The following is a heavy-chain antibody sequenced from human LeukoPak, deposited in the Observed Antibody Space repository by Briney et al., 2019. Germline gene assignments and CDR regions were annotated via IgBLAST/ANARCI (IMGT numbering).Heavy chain of an antibody. D-gene: IGHD1-26*01. CDR3: ARGWDSLGLMDV. CDR2: MNPNSGNT. V-gene: IGHV1-8*01. Sequence: ASVTVSCKATGYNFTSYDINGVRQATGQGLEWMGWMNPNSGNTGYAQKFQGRVTMTRNTSISTAYMELSSLRSEDTAVYYCARGWDSLGLMDVWGQGTTVTVSS. J-gene: IGHJ6*02. CDR1: GYNFTSYD.